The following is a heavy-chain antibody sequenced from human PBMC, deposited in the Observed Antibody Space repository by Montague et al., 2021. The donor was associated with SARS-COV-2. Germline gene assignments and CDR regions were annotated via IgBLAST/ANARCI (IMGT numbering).Heavy chain of an antibody. CDR1: GFTLSSNY. Sequence: SLRLSCAASGFTLSSNYMSWVRQAPGKGLEWVSLIYRSGRTSYADSVKGRFTMYRDNSKNTLYLQMNSLRAEDTAVYYCAGDFGESRDHWGQGTLVTVSS. V-gene: IGHV3-53*01. D-gene: IGHD3-10*01. CDR2: IYRSGRT. J-gene: IGHJ4*02. CDR3: AGDFGESRDH.